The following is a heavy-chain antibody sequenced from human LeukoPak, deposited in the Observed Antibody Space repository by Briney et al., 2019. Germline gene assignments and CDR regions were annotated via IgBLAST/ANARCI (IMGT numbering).Heavy chain of an antibody. CDR2: INPGGGST. CDR3: ARDKVPWELGATDAFDI. Sequence: GAPVKVSCTASGYTFTSYYMHWVRQAPGQGLEWMGIINPGGGSTSYAQKFQGRVTMTRDTSTSTVYMELSSLRSEDTAVYYCARDKVPWELGATDAFDIWGQGTMVTVSS. CDR1: GYTFTSYY. D-gene: IGHD1-26*01. V-gene: IGHV1-46*01. J-gene: IGHJ3*02.